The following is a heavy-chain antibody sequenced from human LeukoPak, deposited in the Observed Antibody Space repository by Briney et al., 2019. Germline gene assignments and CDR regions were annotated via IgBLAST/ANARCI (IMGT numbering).Heavy chain of an antibody. V-gene: IGHV1-24*01. D-gene: IGHD2-15*01. CDR2: FDPEDGET. Sequence: ASVKVSCKVSGYTLTELSMHWVRQAPGKGLEWMGGFDPEDGETIYAQKFQGRVTMTEDTSTDTAYMELSSLRSEDTAVYYCATIHTIVVVAAIAEYFQHWGQGTLVTVS. J-gene: IGHJ1*01. CDR1: GYTLTELS. CDR3: ATIHTIVVVAAIAEYFQH.